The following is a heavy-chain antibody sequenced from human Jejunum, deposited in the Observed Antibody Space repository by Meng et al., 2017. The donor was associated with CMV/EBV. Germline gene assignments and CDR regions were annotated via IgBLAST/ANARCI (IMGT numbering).Heavy chain of an antibody. CDR2: VSHGGDNT. V-gene: IGHV3-23*01. J-gene: IGHJ4*02. Sequence: CAASGFTFSAYTMSWVRQAPGKGLEWVSSVSHGGDNTYYADSVKGRFTISRDNSKNTLYLQMNSLRAGDTAVFYCAKDGLGADWHFDYWGQGTLVTVSS. CDR1: GFTFSAYT. CDR3: AKDGLGADWHFDY. D-gene: IGHD3-16*01.